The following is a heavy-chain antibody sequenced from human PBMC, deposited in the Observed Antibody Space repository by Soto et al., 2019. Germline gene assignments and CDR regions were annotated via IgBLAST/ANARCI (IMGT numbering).Heavy chain of an antibody. CDR1: GGSISSGGYS. J-gene: IGHJ3*02. Sequence: NPSETLSLTCAVSGGSISSGGYSWSWIRQPPGKGLEWIGYIYHSGSTYYNPSLKSRVTISVDRSKNQFSLKLSSVTAADTAVYYCARGGISGSHVAFDIWGQGTMVTVSS. D-gene: IGHD3-10*01. V-gene: IGHV4-30-2*01. CDR2: IYHSGST. CDR3: ARGGISGSHVAFDI.